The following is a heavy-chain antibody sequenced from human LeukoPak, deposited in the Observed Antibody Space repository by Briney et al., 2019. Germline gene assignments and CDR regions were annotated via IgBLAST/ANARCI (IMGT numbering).Heavy chain of an antibody. CDR3: ARDKYAHYFDY. J-gene: IGHJ4*02. CDR2: IYYSGST. CDR1: GFTFSSYT. V-gene: IGHV4-30-4*08. Sequence: LRLSCAASGFTFSSYTMNWVRQPPGKGLEWIGYIYYSGSTYYNPSLKSRVTISVDTSKNQFSLKLSSVTAADTAVYYCARDKYAHYFDYWGQGTLVTVSS.